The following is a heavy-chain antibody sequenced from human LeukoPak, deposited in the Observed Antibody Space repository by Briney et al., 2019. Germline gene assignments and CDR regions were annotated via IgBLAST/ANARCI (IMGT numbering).Heavy chain of an antibody. J-gene: IGHJ4*02. V-gene: IGHV4-34*01. CDR2: INHSGST. CDR1: GGSFSGYY. Sequence: MTSETLSLTCAVYGGSFSGYYWSWIRQPPGKGLEWIGEINHSGSTNYNPSLKSRVTISVDTSKNQFSLKLSSVTAADTAVYYCARRPTTVVTPGLDYWGQGTLVTVSS. D-gene: IGHD4-23*01. CDR3: ARRPTTVVTPGLDY.